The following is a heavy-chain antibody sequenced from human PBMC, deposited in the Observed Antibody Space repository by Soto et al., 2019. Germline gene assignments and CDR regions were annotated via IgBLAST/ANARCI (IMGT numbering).Heavy chain of an antibody. CDR3: ARLKVPDYGDYDNYGMDV. D-gene: IGHD4-17*01. J-gene: IGHJ6*02. CDR2: IYPGDSDT. V-gene: IGHV5-51*01. CDR1: GYSFTSYW. Sequence: GESLKISCKGSGYSFTSYWIGWVRQMPGKGLEWMGIIYPGDSDTRYSPSFQGQVTISADKSISTAYLQWSSLKASDTAMYYCARLKVPDYGDYDNYGMDVWGQGTTVTVSS.